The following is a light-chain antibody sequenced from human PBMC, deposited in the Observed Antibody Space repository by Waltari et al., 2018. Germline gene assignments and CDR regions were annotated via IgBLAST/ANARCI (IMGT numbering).Light chain of an antibody. V-gene: IGKV3-15*01. CDR1: QSVSSE. J-gene: IGKJ4*01. CDR3: QQYSNWPLT. CDR2: GAS. Sequence: ETVMTQSPGTLSVSPGDRVTLSCRASQSVSSELAWYQQKHGQTPRLLIYGASTGVTAIPARFSGSGSGTEFTLTISSLQPEDFAVYYCQQYSNWPLTFGGGTKVEVK.